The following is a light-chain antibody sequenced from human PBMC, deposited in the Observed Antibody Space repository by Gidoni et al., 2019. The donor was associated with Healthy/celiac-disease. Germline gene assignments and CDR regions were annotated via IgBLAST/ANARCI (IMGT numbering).Light chain of an antibody. CDR1: QDISNY. CDR3: QQYDHLPFP. Sequence: DIQMTQSPSSLSASVGDRVTITCQASQDISNYLNWYQQKPGKAPKLLIYDASNLETGVPSRFSGSGSGTDFTFTISSLQPEDIATYYCQQYDHLPFPFGPGTKVDIK. J-gene: IGKJ3*01. CDR2: DAS. V-gene: IGKV1-33*01.